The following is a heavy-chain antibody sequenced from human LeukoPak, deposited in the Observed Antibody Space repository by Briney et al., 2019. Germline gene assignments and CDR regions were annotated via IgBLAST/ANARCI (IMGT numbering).Heavy chain of an antibody. CDR3: ARPDCGGDCRLIQY. Sequence: ASVKVSCKASGYTFTRYYIHWVRQSPGQGLEWGGWINPNSGDTEFAQKFQGRVTMTRDTSISTAYMELSRLRSDDTAVYYCARPDCGGDCRLIQYWGQGTLVTVSS. V-gene: IGHV1-2*02. CDR1: GYTFTRYY. CDR2: INPNSGDT. D-gene: IGHD2-21*01. J-gene: IGHJ1*01.